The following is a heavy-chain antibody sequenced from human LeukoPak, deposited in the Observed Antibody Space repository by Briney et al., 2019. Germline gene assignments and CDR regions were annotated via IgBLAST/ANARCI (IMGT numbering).Heavy chain of an antibody. V-gene: IGHV4-34*01. J-gene: IGHJ4*02. Sequence: SETLSLTCGVYGGSFSGYYWNWIRQPPGMGLEWIGEINHRGGTGYNPSLKSRVTTSVDTSKNVFSLKLTSVTAADTAVYYCARAYYYDSSAAIDYWGQGILVTVSS. CDR2: INHRGGT. CDR3: ARAYYYDSSAAIDY. CDR1: GGSFSGYY. D-gene: IGHD3-22*01.